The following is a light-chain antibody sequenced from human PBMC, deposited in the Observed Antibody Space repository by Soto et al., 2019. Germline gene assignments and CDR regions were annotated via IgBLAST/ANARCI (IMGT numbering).Light chain of an antibody. V-gene: IGLV2-8*01. Sequence: QSVLTQPPSASGSPGQSVTISCTGTSSDVGGYNYVSWYQQHPGKAPKLMIYEVSKRPSGVPDRFSGSKSGNTASLTVSGLLAEDEADYYCSSYAARNNFVFGTGTKVT. CDR3: SSYAARNNFV. J-gene: IGLJ1*01. CDR2: EVS. CDR1: SSDVGGYNY.